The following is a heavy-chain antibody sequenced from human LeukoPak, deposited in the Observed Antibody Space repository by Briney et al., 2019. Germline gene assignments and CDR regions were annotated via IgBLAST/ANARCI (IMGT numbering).Heavy chain of an antibody. CDR1: GYSLSSGY. D-gene: IGHD3-16*01. CDR3: ARNLSFVKPSTSMNWFDP. J-gene: IGHJ5*02. CDR2: IYHSGST. Sequence: PSETLPLTCAVSGYSLSSGYWGWIRQPPGKGLEWIGSIYHSGSTHYNPSLKSRVTISVDTSKNQFSLKLSSVTAADTAVYYCARNLSFVKPSTSMNWFDPWGLGTLVTVSS. V-gene: IGHV4-38-2*01.